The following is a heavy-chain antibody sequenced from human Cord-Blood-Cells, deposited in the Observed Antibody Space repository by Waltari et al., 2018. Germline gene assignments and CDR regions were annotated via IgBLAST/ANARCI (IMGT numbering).Heavy chain of an antibody. J-gene: IGHJ5*02. Sequence: QVQLVQSGAEVKKPGASVKVSCKASGYTFTGSYMHWVRQAPGQGLEWMGWINPNSGGTNYAQKFQGRVTMTRDTSISTAYMELSRLRSDDTAVYYCARDLGAAAGTHWFDPWGQGTLVTVSS. CDR1: GYTFTGSY. CDR2: INPNSGGT. CDR3: ARDLGAAAGTHWFDP. D-gene: IGHD6-13*01. V-gene: IGHV1-2*02.